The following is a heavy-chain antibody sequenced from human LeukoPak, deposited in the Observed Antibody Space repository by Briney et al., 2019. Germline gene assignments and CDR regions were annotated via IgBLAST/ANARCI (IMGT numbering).Heavy chain of an antibody. Sequence: PGGSLRLSCAASGFTFSSYGMHWVRQAPGKGLEWVAVISYDGSNKYYADSVKGRFTISRDNSKNTLYLQMNSLRAEDTAVYYCAKDNSIVVVIATYFDYWGQGTLVTVSS. CDR3: AKDNSIVVVIATYFDY. J-gene: IGHJ4*02. D-gene: IGHD2-21*01. CDR2: ISYDGSNK. V-gene: IGHV3-30*18. CDR1: GFTFSSYG.